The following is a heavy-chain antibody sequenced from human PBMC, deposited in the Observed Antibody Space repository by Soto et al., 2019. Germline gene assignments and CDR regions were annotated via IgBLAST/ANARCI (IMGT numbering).Heavy chain of an antibody. J-gene: IGHJ4*02. CDR3: AHRPSYCSGGSCYSGFDY. Sequence: QITLKESGPTLVKPTQTLTLTCTFSGFSLSTSGVGVGWIRQPPGKALEWLAFIYWDDDKRYSPSLKSRLTITKDTSKTQAVLTMTNMDPVDTATYYCAHRPSYCSGGSCYSGFDYWGQGTLVTVSS. D-gene: IGHD2-15*01. CDR2: IYWDDDK. CDR1: GFSLSTSGVG. V-gene: IGHV2-5*02.